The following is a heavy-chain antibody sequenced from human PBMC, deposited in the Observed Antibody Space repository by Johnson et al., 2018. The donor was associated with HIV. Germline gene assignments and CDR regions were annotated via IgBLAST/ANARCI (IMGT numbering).Heavy chain of an antibody. J-gene: IGHJ3*02. D-gene: IGHD2-15*01. CDR3: AAERYCSGGSCPRDYAFDI. CDR1: GSTVRSRY. CDR2: IYRGGST. Sequence: VQLVESGGGLIQPGGSLSLSCAAPGSTVRSRYMSWVRQAPGKGLEWVSIIYRGGSTYPANSWKGGFTTPRTNSKNTLYLQMKSLRAEDTAVYYCAAERYCSGGSCPRDYAFDIWGQGTMVTVSS. V-gene: IGHV3-53*01.